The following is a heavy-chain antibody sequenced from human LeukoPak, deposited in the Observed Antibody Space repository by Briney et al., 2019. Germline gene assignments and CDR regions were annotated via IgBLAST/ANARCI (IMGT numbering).Heavy chain of an antibody. Sequence: ASVRVSCKASGYSFTDYYMHWVRQAPGQGLEWMGWINLNNGDIKSAQKFQGRVTMTRDTSITTVYMEVSWLTSDDTAIYYCARADRLHGGPYLIGPWGQGTLVTVSS. CDR3: ARADRLHGGPYLIGP. J-gene: IGHJ5*02. CDR2: INLNNGDI. CDR1: GYSFTDYY. V-gene: IGHV1-2*02. D-gene: IGHD2-21*01.